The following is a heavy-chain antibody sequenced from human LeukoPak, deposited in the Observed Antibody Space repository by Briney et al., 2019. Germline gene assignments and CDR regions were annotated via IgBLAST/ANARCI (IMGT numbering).Heavy chain of an antibody. V-gene: IGHV3-23*01. CDR3: AKDNRRHYTSGPNPDSLH. Sequence: GGSLRLSCAASGFTFSTFTMSWVRQAPGKGLEWVAGIGGSGRTYYRDSVKGRLAISRDNSRNTLNLQMNSLRVEDTAFYHCAKDNRRHYTSGPNPDSLHWGQGALVTVSS. D-gene: IGHD6-19*01. J-gene: IGHJ4*02. CDR2: IGGSGRT. CDR1: GFTFSTFT.